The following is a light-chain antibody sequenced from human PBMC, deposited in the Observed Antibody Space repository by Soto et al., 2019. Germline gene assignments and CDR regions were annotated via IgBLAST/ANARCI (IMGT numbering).Light chain of an antibody. CDR1: QSIDND. CDR3: QQYHRWPPLT. Sequence: EIVMTQSPATLSVSPGERATLSCRASQSIDNDLAWYQQKPGQAPRLLIYGASTRATGIPVRFSGSGSGTLFTLTINSRQSEDLAVYYCQQYHRWPPLTFGGGTKVEIK. V-gene: IGKV3-15*01. J-gene: IGKJ4*01. CDR2: GAS.